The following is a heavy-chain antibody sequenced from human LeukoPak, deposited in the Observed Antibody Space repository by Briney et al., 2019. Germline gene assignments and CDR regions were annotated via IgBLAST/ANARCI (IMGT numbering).Heavy chain of an antibody. D-gene: IGHD3-16*01. J-gene: IGHJ4*01. Sequence: GPLRLSCVASWFTVSHNFMDWVRQAPGKGVEWVSTIRIGGTRDYADSVKGRLIISRDNSKNTLYLQMNNLRVEDTAVYYCAREPSHDSYYDFWRHGTLVTVSS. V-gene: IGHV3-53*01. CDR3: AREPSHDSYYDF. CDR2: IRIGGTR. CDR1: WFTVSHNF.